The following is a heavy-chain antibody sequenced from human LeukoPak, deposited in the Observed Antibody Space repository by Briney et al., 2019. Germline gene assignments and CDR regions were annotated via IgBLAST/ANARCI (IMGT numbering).Heavy chain of an antibody. CDR1: GFTFSSYA. CDR2: ISGSGGST. Sequence: GGSLRLSCAASGFTFSSYAMSWVRQAPGKGLEWVSAISGSGGSTYYADSVKGRFTISRDNSKNTLYLQMNSLRAEDTAVYYCAKDRDCSGGSCYLYFGYWGQGTLVTVSS. J-gene: IGHJ4*02. CDR3: AKDRDCSGGSCYLYFGY. D-gene: IGHD2-15*01. V-gene: IGHV3-23*01.